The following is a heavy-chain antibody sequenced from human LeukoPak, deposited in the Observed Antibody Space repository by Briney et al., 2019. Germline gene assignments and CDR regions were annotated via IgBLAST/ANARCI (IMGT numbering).Heavy chain of an antibody. Sequence: ASVKVSCKASGYTFTSYYMHWVRQAPGQGLEWMGIINPSGGSTSYAQKFQGRVTMTRDTSMSTVYMELSSLRSEDTAVYYCARDRPYYYDSSGYYPWGQGTLVTVSS. V-gene: IGHV1-46*01. CDR3: ARDRPYYYDSSGYYP. CDR2: INPSGGST. D-gene: IGHD3-22*01. CDR1: GYTFTSYY. J-gene: IGHJ5*02.